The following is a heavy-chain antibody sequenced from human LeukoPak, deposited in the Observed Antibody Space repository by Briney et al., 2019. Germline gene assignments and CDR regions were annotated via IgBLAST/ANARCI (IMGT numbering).Heavy chain of an antibody. D-gene: IGHD4-17*01. J-gene: IGHJ4*02. CDR2: IYYSGST. V-gene: IGHV4-39*01. Sequence: SETLSLTCTVSGGSISSSSYYWGWIRQPPGKGLEWIGSIYYSGSTYYNPSLKSRVTISVDTSKNQFSLKLSSVTAADTAAYYCASLNDYGDYGWGQGTLVTVSS. CDR1: GGSISSSSYY. CDR3: ASLNDYGDYG.